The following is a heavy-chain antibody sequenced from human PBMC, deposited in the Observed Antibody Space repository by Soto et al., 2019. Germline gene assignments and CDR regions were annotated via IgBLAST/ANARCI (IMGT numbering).Heavy chain of an antibody. CDR3: ARHLGPYSSTSPMDY. J-gene: IGHJ4*02. Sequence: GESLKISCKGSGYSFTDYWITWVRQMPGKGLEWVGRIDPSDYYITYSPSFRGQVIISADNSITTAHLQWSSLKASDTAIYYCARHLGPYSSTSPMDYWGQGTLVTVSS. CDR1: GYSFTDYW. D-gene: IGHD6-19*01. CDR2: IDPSDYYI. V-gene: IGHV5-10-1*01.